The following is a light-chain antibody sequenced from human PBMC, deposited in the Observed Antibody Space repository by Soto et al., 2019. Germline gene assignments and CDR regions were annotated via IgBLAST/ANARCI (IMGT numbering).Light chain of an antibody. CDR1: HTISSSY. CDR2: GIS. CDR3: QQYVSSSPRT. V-gene: IGKV3-20*01. J-gene: IGKJ1*01. Sequence: EIVLTQSPGTLSLSPGERATLSCRASHTISSSYLAWYQQKPGQAPRLLMYGISRRATGIPDRFSGSGSGTDLTHTITSLEPEDFAVYYCQQYVSSSPRTFGQGTKVEIK.